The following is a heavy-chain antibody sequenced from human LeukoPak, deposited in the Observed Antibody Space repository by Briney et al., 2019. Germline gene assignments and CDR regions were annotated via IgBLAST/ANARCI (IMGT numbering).Heavy chain of an antibody. V-gene: IGHV3-33*01. CDR1: GFTFSSYG. D-gene: IGHD4-17*01. CDR2: IWYDGSNK. CDR3: ARDHDYGDYEAFDI. Sequence: PGGSLRLSCAASGFTFSSYGMHWVRQAPGKGLEWVAVIWYDGSNKYYADSVKGRFTISRDNSKNTLYLQMNSLRAEDTAVYYCARDHDYGDYEAFDIWGQGTMATVSS. J-gene: IGHJ3*02.